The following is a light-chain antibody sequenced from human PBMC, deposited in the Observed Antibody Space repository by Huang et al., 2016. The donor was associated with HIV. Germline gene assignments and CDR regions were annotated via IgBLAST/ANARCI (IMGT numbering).Light chain of an antibody. Sequence: DIQMTQSPSFLSASVGDRVTITCRASQSIDTFLKCYQHKPGRAPKLLIYATSRLQSEGPSRFTGGGSGTHFTLTSNNLQPEDFATYYCQQSHTGPRTFGQGTKLEIK. CDR3: QQSHTGPRT. V-gene: IGKV1-39*01. CDR1: QSIDTF. J-gene: IGKJ2*01. CDR2: ATS.